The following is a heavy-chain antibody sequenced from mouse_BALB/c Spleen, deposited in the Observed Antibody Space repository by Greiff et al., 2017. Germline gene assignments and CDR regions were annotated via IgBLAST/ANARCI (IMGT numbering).Heavy chain of an antibody. D-gene: IGHD2-1*01. J-gene: IGHJ2*01. Sequence: VQLQQPGAELVRPGASVKLSCKASGYTFTSYWINWVKQRPGQGLEWIGNIYPSDSYTNYNQKFKDKATLTVDKSSSTAYMQLSSPTSEDSAVYYCTRHDYGNDYWGQGTTLTVSS. CDR3: TRHDYGNDY. V-gene: IGHV1-69*02. CDR2: IYPSDSYT. CDR1: GYTFTSYW.